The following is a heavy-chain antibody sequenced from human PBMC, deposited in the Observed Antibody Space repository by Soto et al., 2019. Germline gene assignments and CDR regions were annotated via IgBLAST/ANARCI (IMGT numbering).Heavy chain of an antibody. D-gene: IGHD1-1*01. CDR1: GYRFTTYW. V-gene: IGHV5-10-1*01. CDR3: ASHPRRLTGSPFDY. Sequence: PGESLKISCKGSGYRFTTYWINWVRQMPGKGLEWMGRIDPTDSYTNYSPPLQGHVTISVDKSISTAYLQWNSLKASDTAIYYCASHPRRLTGSPFDYWGKGNLVTVSS. J-gene: IGHJ4*02. CDR2: IDPTDSYT.